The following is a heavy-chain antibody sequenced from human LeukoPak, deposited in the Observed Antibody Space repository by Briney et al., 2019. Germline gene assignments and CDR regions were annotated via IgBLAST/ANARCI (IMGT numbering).Heavy chain of an antibody. CDR1: GGTFSSYT. Sequence: ASVKVSCKASGGTFSSYTINWVRQAPGQGLEWMGRIIPILGIANYAQKFQGRVTITADKSTSTAYMELSSLRSEDTAVYYCARGGNYYDSSLYFDYWGQGTLVTVSS. D-gene: IGHD3-22*01. J-gene: IGHJ4*02. V-gene: IGHV1-69*02. CDR2: IIPILGIA. CDR3: ARGGNYYDSSLYFDY.